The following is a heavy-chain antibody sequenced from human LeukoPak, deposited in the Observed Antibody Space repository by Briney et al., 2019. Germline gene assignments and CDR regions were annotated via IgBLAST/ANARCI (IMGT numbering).Heavy chain of an antibody. V-gene: IGHV4-34*01. CDR1: GGSFSGYY. CDR3: ASQYYYYGMDV. J-gene: IGHJ6*02. CDR2: INHNGST. Sequence: PSETLSLTCAVYGGSFSGYYWSWIRQPPGKGLEWIGEINHNGSTNYNPSLKSRVTISVDTSKNQFSLKLSSVTAADTAVYYCASQYYYYGMDVWGQGTTVTVSS.